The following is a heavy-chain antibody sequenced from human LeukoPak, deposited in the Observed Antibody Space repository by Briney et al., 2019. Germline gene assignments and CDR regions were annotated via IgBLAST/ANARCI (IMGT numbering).Heavy chain of an antibody. CDR3: AKDIHPLELLGAPAVDY. CDR2: ISYDGTNK. D-gene: IGHD1-7*01. V-gene: IGHV3-30*18. Sequence: PGRSLRLSCAASGFTFSSYGMHWVRQAPGKGLEWVAVISYDGTNKDYADSVKGRFTISRDNSKNSLYLQMNSLRTEDTALYYCAKDIHPLELLGAPAVDYWGQGTLVTVSS. CDR1: GFTFSSYG. J-gene: IGHJ4*02.